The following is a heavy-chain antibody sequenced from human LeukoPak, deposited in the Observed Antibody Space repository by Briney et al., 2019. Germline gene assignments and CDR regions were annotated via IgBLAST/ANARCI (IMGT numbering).Heavy chain of an antibody. D-gene: IGHD6-19*01. CDR3: AKDLGIAVAVQYYYYYYGMDV. CDR2: ISSSSSTI. J-gene: IGHJ6*02. CDR1: GFTFSSYS. Sequence: PGGSLRLSCAASGFTFSSYSMNWVRQAPGKGLEWVSYISSSSSTIYYADSVKGRFTISRDNSKNTLYLQMNSLRAEDTAVYYCAKDLGIAVAVQYYYYYYGMDVWGQGTTVTVSS. V-gene: IGHV3-48*01.